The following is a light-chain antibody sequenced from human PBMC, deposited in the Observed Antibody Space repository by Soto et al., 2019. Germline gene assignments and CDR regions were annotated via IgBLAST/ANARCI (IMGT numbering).Light chain of an antibody. Sequence: QSALTQPGSVSGSPGQSITISCTGTSSDIGGYNYVSWYQQHPGKAPKLIIFEVSDRPSGISNRFSGSKSANTASLSISGLQAEDEADYYCSSYKRGATLVFGGGTKVTVL. CDR2: EVS. V-gene: IGLV2-14*01. CDR1: SSDIGGYNY. CDR3: SSYKRGATLV. J-gene: IGLJ2*01.